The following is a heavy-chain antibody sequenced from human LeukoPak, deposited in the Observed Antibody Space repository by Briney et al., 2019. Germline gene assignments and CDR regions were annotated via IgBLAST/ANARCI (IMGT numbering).Heavy chain of an antibody. CDR2: INHSGST. V-gene: IGHV4-34*01. Sequence: SETLSLTCAVYDGSFSGYYWSWIRQPPGKGLEWIGEINHSGSTNYNPSLKSRVTISVDTSKNQFSLKLSSVTAADTAVYYCARSFSGLGYCSGGSCFTGYFQHWGQGTLVTVSS. D-gene: IGHD2-15*01. CDR1: DGSFSGYY. CDR3: ARSFSGLGYCSGGSCFTGYFQH. J-gene: IGHJ1*01.